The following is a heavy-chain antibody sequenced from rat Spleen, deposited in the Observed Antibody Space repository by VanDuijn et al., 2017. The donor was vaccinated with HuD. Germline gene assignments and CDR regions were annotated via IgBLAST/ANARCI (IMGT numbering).Heavy chain of an antibody. J-gene: IGHJ3*01. CDR2: ISSGGST. CDR3: IRESLPGSKSHWFVY. Sequence: QVHLKESGPGLVQSSQTLSLTCTVFGFSLTTNGVSWVRQPPGEGLEWVAAISSGGSTYYNSALKSRLSISRDTSKSQVFLKMNSLQTEDTAIYFCIRESLPGSKSHWFVYWGQGTLVTVSS. D-gene: IGHD1-4*01. V-gene: IGHV2S12*01. CDR1: GFSLTTNG.